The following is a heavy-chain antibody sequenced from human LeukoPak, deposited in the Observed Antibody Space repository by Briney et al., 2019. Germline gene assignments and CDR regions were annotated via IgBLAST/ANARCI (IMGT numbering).Heavy chain of an antibody. CDR3: ARDRGWELRWFELDY. Sequence: GASVKVSCKASGYSFTGHYMHWVRQAPGQGLEWMGWINPSGGSTSYAQKFQGRVTMTRDMSTSTVYMELSSLRSEDTAVYYCARDRGWELRWFELDYWGQGTLVTVSS. CDR1: GYSFTGHY. CDR2: INPSGGST. J-gene: IGHJ4*02. V-gene: IGHV1-46*01. D-gene: IGHD1-26*01.